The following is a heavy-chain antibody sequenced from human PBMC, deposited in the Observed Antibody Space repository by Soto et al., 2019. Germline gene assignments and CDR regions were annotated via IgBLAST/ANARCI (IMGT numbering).Heavy chain of an antibody. CDR2: INPNGGST. CDR3: TRGLASGDY. D-gene: IGHD6-6*01. V-gene: IGHV1-46*03. Sequence: QVQLVQPGAEVKKPGASVKFSCKASGYIFTNFYIHWVRQAPGQGLEWIGIINPNGGSTNYAQNFQGRGPMTRDTSTSTVYMDLSSLRSEDTAVYYCTRGLASGDYRGQGTLITVSS. CDR1: GYIFTNFY. J-gene: IGHJ4*02.